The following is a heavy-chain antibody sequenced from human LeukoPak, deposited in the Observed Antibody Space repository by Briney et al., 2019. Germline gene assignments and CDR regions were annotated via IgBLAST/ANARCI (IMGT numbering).Heavy chain of an antibody. J-gene: IGHJ6*03. CDR2: IWYDGSNK. CDR3: AKGAYRYYYDSSGSERRGYYYYMDV. D-gene: IGHD3-22*01. CDR1: GFTFSSYG. V-gene: IGHV3-33*06. Sequence: GGSLRLSCAASGFTFSSYGMHWVRQAPGKGLEWVAVIWYDGSNKYYADSVKGRFTISRDNSKNTLYLQMNSLRAEDTAVYYCAKGAYRYYYDSSGSERRGYYYYMDVWGKGTTVTVSS.